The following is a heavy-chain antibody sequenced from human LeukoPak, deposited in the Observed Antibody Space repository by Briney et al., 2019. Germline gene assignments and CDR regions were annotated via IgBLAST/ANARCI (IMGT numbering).Heavy chain of an antibody. D-gene: IGHD1-26*01. V-gene: IGHV1-2*02. Sequence: ASVTVSCTTSGYTFSGYYIHWVRQAPGQGLEWMGWINPNNGGTNYAQKFQGRVIMTRDTSISTAYMELSRLRSDDTALYYCARSEGGYQNFDPWGQGTLVTVSS. CDR3: ARSEGGYQNFDP. CDR2: INPNNGGT. CDR1: GYTFSGYY. J-gene: IGHJ5*02.